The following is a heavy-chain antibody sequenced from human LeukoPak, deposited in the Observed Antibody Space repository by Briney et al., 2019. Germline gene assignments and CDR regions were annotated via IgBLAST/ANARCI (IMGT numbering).Heavy chain of an antibody. V-gene: IGHV3-11*04. CDR1: GFTFSDYY. Sequence: GGSLRLSCAASGFTFSDYYMSWIRQAPGKGLEWVSYISSSGSTIYYADSVKGRFTISRDNAKNSLYLQMNSLRAEDTAVYYCEMYCSSTSCYTSAYNYWGQGTLVTVSS. J-gene: IGHJ4*02. CDR2: ISSSGSTI. D-gene: IGHD2-2*02. CDR3: EMYCSSTSCYTSAYNY.